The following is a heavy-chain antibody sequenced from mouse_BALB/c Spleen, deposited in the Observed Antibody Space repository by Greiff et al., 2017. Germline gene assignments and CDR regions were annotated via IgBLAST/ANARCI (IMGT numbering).Heavy chain of an antibody. CDR3: ASFITTDPSAY. D-gene: IGHD1-2*01. V-gene: IGHV14-3*02. Sequence: VQLQQSGAELVKPGASVKLSCTASGFNIKDTYMHWVKQRPEQGLEWIGRIDPANGNTKYDPKFQGKATITADTSSNTAYLQLSSLTSEDTAVYYCASFITTDPSAYWGQGTLVTVSA. CDR2: IDPANGNT. CDR1: GFNIKDTY. J-gene: IGHJ3*01.